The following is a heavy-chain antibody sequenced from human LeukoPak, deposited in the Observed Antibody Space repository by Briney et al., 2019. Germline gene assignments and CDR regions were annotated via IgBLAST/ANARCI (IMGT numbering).Heavy chain of an antibody. J-gene: IGHJ4*02. CDR1: GFTFSSYA. CDR3: AKGSGHCSSTSCYGDFDY. V-gene: IGHV3-23*01. D-gene: IGHD2-2*03. CDR2: ISGSGGST. Sequence: GGSLRLSCAASGFTFSSYAMSWVRQAPGKGLEWVSAISGSGGSTYYADSVKGRFTISRDNSKNTLYLQMNSLRAEDTAVYYCAKGSGHCSSTSCYGDFDYWGQGILVTASS.